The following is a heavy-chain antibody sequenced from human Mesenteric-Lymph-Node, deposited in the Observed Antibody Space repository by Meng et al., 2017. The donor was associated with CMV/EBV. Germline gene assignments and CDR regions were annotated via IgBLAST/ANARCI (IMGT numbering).Heavy chain of an antibody. CDR2: IYYSGTT. D-gene: IGHD2-2*01. CDR1: GGSVNSNNHY. V-gene: IGHV4-61*01. J-gene: IGHJ4*02. Sequence: SETLSLTCTVSGGSVNSNNHYWSWLRQPPGKGLEWIGYIYYSGTTTYNPSLKSRLTISVDTSKNQFSLKLSSVTAADTAVYYCAREIVVVPAAIDYWGQGTLVTVSS. CDR3: AREIVVVPAAIDY.